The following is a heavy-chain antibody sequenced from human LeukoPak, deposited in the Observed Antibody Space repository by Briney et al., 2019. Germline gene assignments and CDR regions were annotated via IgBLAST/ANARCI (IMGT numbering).Heavy chain of an antibody. D-gene: IGHD3-22*01. J-gene: IGHJ4*02. CDR1: GFTFSSYG. V-gene: IGHV3-30*18. CDR2: ISNDGSDK. CDR3: AKGTVIVGYYFDS. Sequence: PGRSLRLSCAASGFTFSSYGIHWVRQAPGKGLEWVAVISNDGSDKSYADSVKGRFTISRDNSKNTLYLQMNSLRAEDTVVYFCAKGTVIVGYYFDSWGQGTLVTVSS.